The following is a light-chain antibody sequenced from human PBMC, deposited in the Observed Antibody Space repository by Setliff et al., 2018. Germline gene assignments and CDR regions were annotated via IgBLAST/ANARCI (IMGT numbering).Light chain of an antibody. V-gene: IGLV2-14*03. CDR3: SSYTNSNTYV. J-gene: IGLJ1*01. CDR2: DVT. Sequence: QSALTQPASVSGSPGQSITISCIGSSRDVGSYDFVSWYQQHPGRAPKLIIYDVTGRPSGVSDRFSGSKSGNTASLTISGLQAEDEADYYCSSYTNSNTYVFGTGTKVTVL. CDR1: SRDVGSYDF.